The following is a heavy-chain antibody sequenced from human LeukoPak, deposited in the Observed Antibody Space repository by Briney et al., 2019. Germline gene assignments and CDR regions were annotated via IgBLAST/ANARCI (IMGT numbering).Heavy chain of an antibody. V-gene: IGHV4-59*01. Sequence: SETLSLTCTVSGGSIDSNSWTWIRQPPGKGLEWIGYIYYSGTTNYNPSLKSRVTMSVDVSKNQFSLKLSSVTAADTAVYYCARRSSSWKNWFDPWGQGTLVTVSS. CDR3: ARRSSSWKNWFDP. CDR2: IYYSGTT. J-gene: IGHJ5*02. D-gene: IGHD6-13*01. CDR1: GGSIDSNS.